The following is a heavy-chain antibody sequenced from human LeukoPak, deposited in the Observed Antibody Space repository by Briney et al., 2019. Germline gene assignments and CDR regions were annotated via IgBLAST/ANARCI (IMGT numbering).Heavy chain of an antibody. V-gene: IGHV3-23*01. CDR3: GRDPNGDYVGAFEF. Sequence: GGSLSLSCVASEFPFSAYAMTWVRLTPGKGLEWVSSIGGSGSNTNYADSVRGRFTISRDNSKNTLYLQMNSLRAEDTAVYYCGRDPNGDYVGAFEFWGQGTLVSVSS. J-gene: IGHJ3*01. CDR1: EFPFSAYA. CDR2: IGGSGSNT. D-gene: IGHD4-17*01.